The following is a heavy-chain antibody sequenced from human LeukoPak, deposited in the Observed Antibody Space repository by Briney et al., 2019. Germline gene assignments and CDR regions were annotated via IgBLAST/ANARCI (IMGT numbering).Heavy chain of an antibody. CDR2: ISYDGSNK. Sequence: GGSLRISCAASGITFSRYSMNWVRQAPGKGLEWVAVISYDGSNKYYADSVKGRFTISRDNSKNTLYLQMNSLRAEDTAVYYCARGSWPAGMDVWGQGTTVTVSS. V-gene: IGHV3-30*03. J-gene: IGHJ6*02. D-gene: IGHD6-13*01. CDR1: GITFSRYS. CDR3: ARGSWPAGMDV.